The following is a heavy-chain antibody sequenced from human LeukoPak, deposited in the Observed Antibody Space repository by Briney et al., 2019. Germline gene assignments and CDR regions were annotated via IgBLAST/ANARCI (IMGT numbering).Heavy chain of an antibody. V-gene: IGHV4-59*12. CDR2: IHHSGST. CDR3: AEGLDNYYGSGSLDY. J-gene: IGHJ4*02. Sequence: PSETLCLTCTVSGGSISSYYWSWIRQPPGKGLEWIGYIHHSGSTNYNPSLKSRVTISVDMSKNQFSLKLSSVTAADTAVYYCAEGLDNYYGSGSLDYWGQGTLVTVSS. D-gene: IGHD3-10*01. CDR1: GGSISSYY.